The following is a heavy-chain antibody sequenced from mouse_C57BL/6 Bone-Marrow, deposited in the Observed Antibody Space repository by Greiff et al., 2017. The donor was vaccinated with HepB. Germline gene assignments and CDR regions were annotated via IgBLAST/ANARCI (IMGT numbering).Heavy chain of an antibody. D-gene: IGHD2-3*01. CDR3: ARGGYYEGY. Sequence: QVQLQQPGAELVMPGASVKLSCKASGYTFTSYWMHWVKQRPGQGLEWIGEIDPSDSYTNYNQKFKGKSTLTVDKSSSTAYMQLSSLTSEDSAVYYCARGGYYEGYWGQGTTLTVSS. CDR1: GYTFTSYW. J-gene: IGHJ2*01. CDR2: IDPSDSYT. V-gene: IGHV1-69*01.